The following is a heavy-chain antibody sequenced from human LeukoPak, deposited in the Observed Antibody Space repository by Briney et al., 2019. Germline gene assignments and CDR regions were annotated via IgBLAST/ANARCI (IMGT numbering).Heavy chain of an antibody. Sequence: SETLSLTCTVSGVSISSSSYYWGWLRQPPGKGLEWIVSIYYSGSTYYNPSLKSRVTISVDTSKNQFSLKLSSVTAADTAVYYCARRSSGSYVGYYYYGMDVWGQGTTVTVSS. CDR1: GVSISSSSYY. CDR3: ARRSSGSYVGYYYYGMDV. CDR2: IYYSGST. D-gene: IGHD1-26*01. V-gene: IGHV4-39*01. J-gene: IGHJ6*02.